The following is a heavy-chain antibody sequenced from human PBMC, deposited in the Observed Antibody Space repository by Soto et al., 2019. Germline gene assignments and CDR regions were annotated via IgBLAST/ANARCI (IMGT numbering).Heavy chain of an antibody. CDR1: GFTFTSSA. V-gene: IGHV1-58*01. J-gene: IGHJ6*02. D-gene: IGHD1-26*01. Sequence: SVKVSFKASGFTFTSSAVQWVRQARGQRLEWIGWIVVGSGNTNYAQKFQERVTITRDMSTSTAYMELSSLRSEDTAVYYCAADQGLATAYGMDVWGQGTTVTVSS. CDR2: IVVGSGNT. CDR3: AADQGLATAYGMDV.